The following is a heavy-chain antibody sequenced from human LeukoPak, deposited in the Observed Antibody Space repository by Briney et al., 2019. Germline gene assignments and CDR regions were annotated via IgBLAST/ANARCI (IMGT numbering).Heavy chain of an antibody. Sequence: PSETLSLTCTVSGGSISSSSYYWGWIRQPPGKGLEWIGSIYYSGSTYYNPSLKSRVTISVDTSKNQFSLKLSSVTAADTAVYYCARGSYATGRGDFDYWGQGTLVTVSS. V-gene: IGHV4-39*07. CDR1: GGSISSSSYY. J-gene: IGHJ4*02. CDR2: IYYSGST. D-gene: IGHD3-16*01. CDR3: ARGSYATGRGDFDY.